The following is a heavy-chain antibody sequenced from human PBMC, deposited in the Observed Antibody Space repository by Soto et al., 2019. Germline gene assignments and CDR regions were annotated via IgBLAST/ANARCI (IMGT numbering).Heavy chain of an antibody. Sequence: GGSLRLSCAASGFTFDDYGMSWVRQAPGKGLEWVSGINWNGGSTGYADSVKGRFTISRDNAKNSLYLQMNSLRAEDTALYHCARESPHCSSTSCYFNYYYYYYMDVWGKGTTVTVSS. CDR1: GFTFDDYG. CDR2: INWNGGST. CDR3: ARESPHCSSTSCYFNYYYYYYMDV. D-gene: IGHD2-2*01. J-gene: IGHJ6*03. V-gene: IGHV3-20*01.